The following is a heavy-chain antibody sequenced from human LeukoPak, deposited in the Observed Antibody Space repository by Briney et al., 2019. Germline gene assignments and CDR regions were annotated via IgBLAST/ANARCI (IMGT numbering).Heavy chain of an antibody. CDR1: GFTFSSYG. J-gene: IGHJ4*02. CDR3: ARSPRDCTNGVCFSLFVYFDY. Sequence: PGGSLRLSCAASGFTFSSYGMHWVRQAPGKGLEWVAVISYDGSNKYYADSVKGRFTISRDNAKNSLYLQMNSLRAEDTAVYYCARSPRDCTNGVCFSLFVYFDYWGQGTLVTVSS. V-gene: IGHV3-30*03. CDR2: ISYDGSNK. D-gene: IGHD2-8*01.